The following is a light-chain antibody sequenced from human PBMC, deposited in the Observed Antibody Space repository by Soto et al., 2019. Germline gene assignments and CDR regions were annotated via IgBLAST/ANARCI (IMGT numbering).Light chain of an antibody. CDR1: QGISSA. Sequence: AIQLTQSPSSLSASVGDRVSITCRASQGISSALAWYQHKPGKPPKILIYDASSLQSGVPSRFRGSESGTECTLCISSLQPEDFATYYCQQLKSYPFTFGQGTRLEIK. V-gene: IGKV1-13*02. CDR2: DAS. J-gene: IGKJ5*01. CDR3: QQLKSYPFT.